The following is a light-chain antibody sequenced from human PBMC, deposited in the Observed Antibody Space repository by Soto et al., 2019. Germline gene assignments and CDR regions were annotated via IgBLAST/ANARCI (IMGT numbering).Light chain of an antibody. J-gene: IGKJ1*01. CDR3: QQYNSYSRG. CDR2: DAS. CDR1: QSIGTW. V-gene: IGKV1-5*01. Sequence: DIQMTQSPSTLSASVVDRVTITCRASQSIGTWLAWYQHKPGRAPKLLIYDASTLEGGVPSRFSGSRSGTEFTFTISSLQPDDFATYYCQQYNSYSRGFGQGTKVEIK.